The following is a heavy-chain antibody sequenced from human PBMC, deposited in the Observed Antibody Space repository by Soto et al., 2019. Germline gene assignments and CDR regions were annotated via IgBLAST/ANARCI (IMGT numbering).Heavy chain of an antibody. Sequence: QVQLVQSGAEVNKPAASVKVSCKASGYTFTNYAKHWVRQAPGQRPEWMGWINAGNGNTKFSQRFQGRVTITRDTSANIAYMELSSLTSEDTAVYYCARAGFCSTTSCSDAFDIWGQGTMVTVSS. J-gene: IGHJ3*02. CDR2: INAGNGNT. D-gene: IGHD2-2*01. CDR1: GYTFTNYA. CDR3: ARAGFCSTTSCSDAFDI. V-gene: IGHV1-3*01.